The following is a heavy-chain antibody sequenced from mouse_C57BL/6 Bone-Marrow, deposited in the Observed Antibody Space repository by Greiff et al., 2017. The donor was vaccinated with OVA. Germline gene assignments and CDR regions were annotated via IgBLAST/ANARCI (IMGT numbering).Heavy chain of an antibody. J-gene: IGHJ4*01. CDR3: ARSGIYYGNSGAMDY. V-gene: IGHV1-39*01. Sequence: LVESGPELVKPGASVKISCKASGYSFTDYNMNWVKQSNGKSLEWIGVINPNYGTTSYNQKFKGKATLTVDQSSSTAYMQLNSLTSEDSAVYYCARSGIYYGNSGAMDYWGQGTSVTVSS. CDR1: GYSFTDYN. CDR2: INPNYGTT. D-gene: IGHD2-1*01.